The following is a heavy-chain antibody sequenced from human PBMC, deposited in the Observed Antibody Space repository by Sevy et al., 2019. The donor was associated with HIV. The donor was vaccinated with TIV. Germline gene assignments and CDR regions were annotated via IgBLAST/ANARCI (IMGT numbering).Heavy chain of an antibody. CDR2: IIGSGGTT. D-gene: IGHD3-22*01. CDR1: GITFNNYA. CDR3: AGGRFDSSGAFDAFDM. J-gene: IGHJ3*02. Sequence: GGSLRLSCAASGITFNNYAMNWVRQAPGKGLDWVSTIIGSGGTTYYADSVKGRFTISRDNSKNTLYLQMNSLRTEDTALYYCAGGRFDSSGAFDAFDMWGQGTMVTVSS. V-gene: IGHV3-23*01.